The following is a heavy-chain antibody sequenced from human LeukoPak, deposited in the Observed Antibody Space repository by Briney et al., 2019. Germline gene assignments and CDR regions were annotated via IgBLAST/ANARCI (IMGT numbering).Heavy chain of an antibody. V-gene: IGHV3-21*01. Sequence: GGSLRLSCAASGFMFGSFSMNWVRQAPGRGLEWVSSISSSGSVTYYADSVRGRFTVSKDNARNSLHLQMNNLAVEDTATYFCARGQPDSGGHYYSWYFDYWGQGTPVTVSS. J-gene: IGHJ4*02. CDR3: ARGQPDSGGHYYSWYFDY. CDR2: ISSSGSVT. CDR1: GFMFGSFS. D-gene: IGHD3-22*01.